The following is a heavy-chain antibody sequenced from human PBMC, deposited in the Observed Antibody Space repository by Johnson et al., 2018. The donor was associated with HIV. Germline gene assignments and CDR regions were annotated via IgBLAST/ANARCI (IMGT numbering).Heavy chain of an antibody. Sequence: VQLVESGGGLVQPGRSLRLSCAASGFTFDDYAMHWVRQAPGKGLEWVSGISWNSGSIGYADSVKGLFTISRDNAKNSLYLQINSLRAEDTALYYCAKADSSGWYAGAFDLWGQGTMVTVSS. CDR1: GFTFDDYA. D-gene: IGHD6-19*01. CDR2: ISWNSGSI. J-gene: IGHJ3*01. V-gene: IGHV3-9*01. CDR3: AKADSSGWYAGAFDL.